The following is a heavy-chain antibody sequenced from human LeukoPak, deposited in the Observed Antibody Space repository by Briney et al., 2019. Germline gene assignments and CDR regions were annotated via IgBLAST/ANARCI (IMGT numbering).Heavy chain of an antibody. CDR2: IYPDDSDT. Sequence: GGSLKISCKASGYSFTRYWVGWVRQMPGKGLEWMGIIYPDDSDTRYSPSFQGQVTISADKSISTAYLQWSSLKASDTAIYYCARQAQLAYFDYWGQGTLVTVSS. J-gene: IGHJ4*02. V-gene: IGHV5-51*01. CDR1: GYSFTRYW. D-gene: IGHD1-1*01. CDR3: ARQAQLAYFDY.